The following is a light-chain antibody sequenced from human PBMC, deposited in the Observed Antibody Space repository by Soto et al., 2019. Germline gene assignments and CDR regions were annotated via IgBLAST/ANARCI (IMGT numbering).Light chain of an antibody. Sequence: DIQMTQSPSSLSASVGDRVTITCRASQSISIYVNWFQQKPGKAPQLLIYAASSLRSGVPSRFSGSGSGTEFTLTISSLQPEDFETYFCQQSYNAPYTFGPGTKVDIK. V-gene: IGKV1-39*01. CDR2: AAS. CDR1: QSISIY. CDR3: QQSYNAPYT. J-gene: IGKJ3*01.